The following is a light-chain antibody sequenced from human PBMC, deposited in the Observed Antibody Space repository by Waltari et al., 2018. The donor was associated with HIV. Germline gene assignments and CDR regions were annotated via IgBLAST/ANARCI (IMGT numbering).Light chain of an antibody. J-gene: IGKJ4*02. Sequence: EIVLTQSPATLSLSPGERVTLSCGASQSVRSYLAWYQQRPGQAPRLLIYDASKRATGTPARFSGCGSGTDFTLTSSRLEPEDLAVYFCQQRNEEGLAFGGGTKVEI. V-gene: IGKV3-11*01. CDR1: QSVRSY. CDR2: DAS. CDR3: QQRNEEGLA.